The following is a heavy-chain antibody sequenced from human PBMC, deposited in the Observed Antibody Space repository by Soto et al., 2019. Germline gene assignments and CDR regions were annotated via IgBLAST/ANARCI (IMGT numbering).Heavy chain of an antibody. Sequence: SETLSLTCTVSGGSISSGGYYWSWIRQHPGKGLEWIGYIYYSGSTYYNPSLKSRVTISVDTSKNQFSLKLSSVTAADTAVYYCARTYCSSTSCYTFDYWGQGALVTVSS. D-gene: IGHD2-2*02. CDR1: GGSISSGGYY. CDR3: ARTYCSSTSCYTFDY. V-gene: IGHV4-31*03. CDR2: IYYSGST. J-gene: IGHJ4*02.